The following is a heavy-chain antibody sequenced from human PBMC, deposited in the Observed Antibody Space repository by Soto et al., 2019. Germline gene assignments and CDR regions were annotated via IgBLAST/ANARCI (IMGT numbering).Heavy chain of an antibody. Sequence: PSETLFLTCTVSGGSISSYYWSWIRQPPGKGLEWIGYIYYSGSTNYNPSLKSRVTISVDTSKNQFSLKLSSVTAADTAVYYCARLLPRFGELLQEEVFDYWGQGTLVTVSS. J-gene: IGHJ4*02. CDR1: GGSISSYY. V-gene: IGHV4-59*08. CDR2: IYYSGST. D-gene: IGHD3-10*01. CDR3: ARLLPRFGELLQEEVFDY.